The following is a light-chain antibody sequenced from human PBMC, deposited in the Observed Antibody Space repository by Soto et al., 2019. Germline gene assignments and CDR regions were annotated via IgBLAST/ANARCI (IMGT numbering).Light chain of an antibody. CDR1: QDISTS. CDR3: QQYEKLPIT. J-gene: IGKJ5*01. Sequence: DIQMTQSPSSLSTSVGDRVTITCQASQDISTSLNWYQQKPGKAPKLLMYDASNLETGVQSRFSGSGSGTDFTLTINSLQPEDIATYYCQQYEKLPITFGPGTRL. CDR2: DAS. V-gene: IGKV1-33*01.